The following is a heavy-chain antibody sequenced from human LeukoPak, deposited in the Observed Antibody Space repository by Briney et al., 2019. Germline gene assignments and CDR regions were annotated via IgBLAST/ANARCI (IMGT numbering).Heavy chain of an antibody. J-gene: IGHJ4*02. V-gene: IGHV3-21*01. Sequence: PGGSLRLSCAASGFTFSSYSMNWVRQAPGKGLEWVSSISSSSSYIYYADSVKGRFTISRDNAKNSLYLQMNSLRAEDTAVYYCARSAASSVIAGHFDYWGQGTLVTVSS. CDR1: GFTFSSYS. D-gene: IGHD4-4*01. CDR3: ARSAASSVIAGHFDY. CDR2: ISSSSSYI.